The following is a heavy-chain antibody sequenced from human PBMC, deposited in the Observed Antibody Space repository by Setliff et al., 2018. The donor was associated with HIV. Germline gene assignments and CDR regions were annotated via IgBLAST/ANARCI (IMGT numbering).Heavy chain of an antibody. J-gene: IGHJ3*02. CDR1: GYTFTSYA. Sequence: ASVKVSCKASGYTFTSYAMNWVRQAPGQGLEGMGWINTNTGNPTYAQGFTGRFVFSLDTSVSTAFLQISSLKAEDTAVYFCAREKTLGALDIWGQGKMVTV. CDR2: INTNTGNP. V-gene: IGHV7-4-1*02. CDR3: AREKTLGALDI.